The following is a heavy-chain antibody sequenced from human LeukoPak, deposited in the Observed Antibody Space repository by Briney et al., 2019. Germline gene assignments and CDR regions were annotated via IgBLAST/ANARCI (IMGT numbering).Heavy chain of an antibody. J-gene: IGHJ3*02. Sequence: GASVKVSCKASGYTFTGYYIHWVRQAPGQGLGWMGWINPTTGGTNYAQNFQGRVTMTRDTSINTAYMELSRLRSDDTAVFYCARVTQLDAFDIWGQGTMVTVSS. D-gene: IGHD2-15*01. CDR3: ARVTQLDAFDI. V-gene: IGHV1-2*02. CDR1: GYTFTGYY. CDR2: INPTTGGT.